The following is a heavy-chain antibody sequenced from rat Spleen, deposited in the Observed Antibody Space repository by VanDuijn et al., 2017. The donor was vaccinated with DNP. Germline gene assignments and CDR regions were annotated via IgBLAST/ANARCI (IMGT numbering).Heavy chain of an antibody. D-gene: IGHD1-5*01. CDR3: ARRGYNSDY. CDR1: GFTFSNYE. V-gene: IGHV5-25*01. Sequence: EVQLVESGGGLVQPGRSLKLSCAASGFTFSNYEMAWVRQAPTKGRGWFASISTSGGRTYYRDSVKGGFTVSRDNAKSTLYLQMDSLRSEDTATYYCARRGYNSDYWGQGVMVTVSS. CDR2: ISTSGGRT. J-gene: IGHJ2*01.